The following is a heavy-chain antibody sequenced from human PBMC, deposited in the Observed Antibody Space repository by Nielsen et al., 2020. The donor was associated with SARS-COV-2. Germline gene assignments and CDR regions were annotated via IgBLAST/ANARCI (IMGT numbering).Heavy chain of an antibody. J-gene: IGHJ3*02. CDR1: GFTFSSYG. Sequence: GESLKISCAASGFTFSSYGMHWVRQAPGKGLEWVAVIWYDGSNKYYADSVKGRFTISRDNSKNTLYLQMNSLRAEDTAVYYCARRGWAFDIWGQGTMVTVSS. V-gene: IGHV3-33*01. CDR2: IWYDGSNK. CDR3: ARRGWAFDI.